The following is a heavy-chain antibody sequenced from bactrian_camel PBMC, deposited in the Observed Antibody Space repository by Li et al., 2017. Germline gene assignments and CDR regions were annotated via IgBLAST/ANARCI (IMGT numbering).Heavy chain of an antibody. J-gene: IGHJ6*01. V-gene: IGHV3S54*01. Sequence: VQLVESGGGLVQAGGSLRLSCVVSGDTDSSMCMGWFKQREGVAFINTVGGDTVYANSVKGRFTISQDRSKNTVCLQMNSLKSEDTALYYCAAQPGGWAFGYWGQGTQVTVS. D-gene: IGHD3*01. CDR1: GDTDSSMC. CDR3: AAQPGGWAFGY. CDR2: INTVGGDT.